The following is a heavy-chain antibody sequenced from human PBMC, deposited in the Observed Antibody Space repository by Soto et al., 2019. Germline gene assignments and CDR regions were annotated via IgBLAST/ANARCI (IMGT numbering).Heavy chain of an antibody. CDR2: IYYNGNT. CDR1: GGSISNHY. D-gene: IGHD7-27*01. Sequence: QVQLQESGPGLVKPSETLSLTCTVSGGSISNHYWSWIRQPPGKGLEWTGYIYYNGNTNYNPSLKSRVTMSVDTSKNQISLKLSSVTAADTAVYYCTRANWYSEYWGQGTLVTVSS. V-gene: IGHV4-59*11. J-gene: IGHJ4*02. CDR3: TRANWYSEY.